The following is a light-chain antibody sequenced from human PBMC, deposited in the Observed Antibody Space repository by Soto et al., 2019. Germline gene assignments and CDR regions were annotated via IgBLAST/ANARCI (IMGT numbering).Light chain of an antibody. Sequence: VLTQSPATLSLSPGERATLSCRASQSVTKYLAWYQQKPGQALRLVMYDVSKRATGIPARFSGSGSGTDCTLTISSLEPEEFAFYCCHQRSNWPRSFGGGTKLEIK. CDR1: QSVTKY. J-gene: IGKJ4*01. V-gene: IGKV3-11*01. CDR3: HQRSNWPRS. CDR2: DVS.